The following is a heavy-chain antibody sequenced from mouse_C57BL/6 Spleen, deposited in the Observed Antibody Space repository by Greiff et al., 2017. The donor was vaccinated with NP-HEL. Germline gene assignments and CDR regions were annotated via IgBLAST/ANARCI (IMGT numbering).Heavy chain of an antibody. CDR2: IYPGDGDT. CDR3: ARCDYEGGDFDD. V-gene: IGHV1-80*01. Sequence: LQQSGASVKISCKASGYAFSSYWMNWVKQRPGKGLEWIGQIYPGDGDTNYNGKFKGKATLTADKSSSTAYMQLSSLTSEDSAVYFCARCDYEGGDFDDWGQGTTLTVSS. D-gene: IGHD2-4*01. J-gene: IGHJ2*01. CDR1: GYAFSSYW.